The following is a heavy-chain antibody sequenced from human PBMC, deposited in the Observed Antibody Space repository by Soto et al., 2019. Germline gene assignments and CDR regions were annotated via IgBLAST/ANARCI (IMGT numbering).Heavy chain of an antibody. V-gene: IGHV1-18*01. D-gene: IGHD3-10*01. CDR3: AGGSRVGSGSQSYGMDV. CDR1: GYTFTNYG. Sequence: QVQLVQSGTEVKKPGASVRVSCKASGYTFTNYGINWVRQAPGQGLEWMGWISAYDGNTNYARNLQGRVTVTTDTSTSTAYMELRSLTSDDTAVYYCAGGSRVGSGSQSYGMDVWGQGPTVTVSS. J-gene: IGHJ6*02. CDR2: ISAYDGNT.